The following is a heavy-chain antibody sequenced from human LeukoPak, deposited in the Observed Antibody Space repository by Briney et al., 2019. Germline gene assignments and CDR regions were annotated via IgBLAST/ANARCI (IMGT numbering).Heavy chain of an antibody. D-gene: IGHD3-3*01. CDR2: FYMSATTDYASVTP. Sequence: SETLSLTCTVSGGSFTSNTYYRNWIRLSAGKGLEWIGRFYMSATTDYASVTPDYHPSLKGRVTISVDTSKNRLSLNLTSVTAADTAIYYCARGFFAVALDLWGQGTMVSVSS. J-gene: IGHJ3*01. V-gene: IGHV4-61*02. CDR1: GGSFTSNTYY. CDR3: ARGFFAVALDL.